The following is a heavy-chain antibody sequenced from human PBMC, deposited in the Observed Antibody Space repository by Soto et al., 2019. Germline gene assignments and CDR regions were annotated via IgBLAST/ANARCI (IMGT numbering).Heavy chain of an antibody. CDR3: ARGLVYNWNDALHWFDP. V-gene: IGHV1-8*01. D-gene: IGHD1-1*01. CDR2: MNPNSGNT. CDR1: GYTFTSYD. Sequence: ASVKVSCKASGYTFTSYDINWVRQATGQGLEWMGWMNPNSGNTGYAQKFQGRVTMTRNTSISTAYMELSSLRSEDTAVYYCARGLVYNWNDALHWFDPWGQGTLVTVSS. J-gene: IGHJ5*02.